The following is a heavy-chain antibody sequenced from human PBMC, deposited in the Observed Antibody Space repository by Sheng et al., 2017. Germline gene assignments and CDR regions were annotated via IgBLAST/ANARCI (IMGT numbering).Heavy chain of an antibody. Sequence: QVQLVQSGAEVKKPGSSVKVSCKASGGTFSSYAISWVRQAPGQGLEWMGGIIPILGIANYAQKFQGRVTITADKSTSTAYMELSSLRSEDTAVYYCARDEKYYYDSSGYSYYYYMDVWGKGTTVTVSS. CDR2: IIPILGIA. J-gene: IGHJ6*03. CDR3: ARDEKYYYDSSGYSYYYYMDV. CDR1: GGTFSSYA. D-gene: IGHD3-22*01. V-gene: IGHV1-69*04.